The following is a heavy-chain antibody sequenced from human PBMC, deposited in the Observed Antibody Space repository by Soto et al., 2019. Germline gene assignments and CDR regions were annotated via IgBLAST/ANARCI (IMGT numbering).Heavy chain of an antibody. CDR1: GFTLSGHG. D-gene: IGHD2-15*01. CDR3: AREKNSGYCRTVYC. Sequence: QVQLVASGGGVVQPGRSLSLSCAASGFTLSGHGLHWVRQAPGKGLEWVAVVTHDGTERHYPDSVKGRFTITRDISKNPFYLQMNSLRVEDTAMYYCAREKNSGYCRTVYCWGQGTLVTVSS. V-gene: IGHV3-30*03. CDR2: VTHDGTER. J-gene: IGHJ4*02.